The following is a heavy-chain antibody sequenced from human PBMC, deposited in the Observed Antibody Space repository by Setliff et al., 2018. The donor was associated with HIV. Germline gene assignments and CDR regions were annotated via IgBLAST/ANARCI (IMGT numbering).Heavy chain of an antibody. Sequence: ASVKVSCKASGYTFNTYPINWIRQAPGQGLEWMGWINTNTGSPRFAQGFRGRFGFSLDASVTTTYLHINDLRAEDIGVYYCAKGAGFYGDYTFDHWGQGRQVTVS. J-gene: IGHJ4*02. CDR3: AKGAGFYGDYTFDH. CDR1: GYTFNTYP. V-gene: IGHV7-4-1*02. D-gene: IGHD4-17*01. CDR2: INTNTGSP.